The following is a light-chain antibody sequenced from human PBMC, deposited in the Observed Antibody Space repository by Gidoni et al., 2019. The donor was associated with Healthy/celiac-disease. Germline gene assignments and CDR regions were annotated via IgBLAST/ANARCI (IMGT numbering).Light chain of an antibody. Sequence: SSALTQDPAVSVALGQTVRITFQGDSLRSYYASWYQQKPGQAPVLVIYGKNNRPSGIPDRFSGSSSGNTASLTITGAQAEDEADYYCNSRDSSGNHPVFGGGTKLTVL. CDR2: GKN. CDR1: SLRSYY. V-gene: IGLV3-19*01. J-gene: IGLJ2*01. CDR3: NSRDSSGNHPV.